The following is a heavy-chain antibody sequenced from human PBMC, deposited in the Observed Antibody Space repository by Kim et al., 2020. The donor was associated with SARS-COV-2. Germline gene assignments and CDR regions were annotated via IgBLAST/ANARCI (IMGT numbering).Heavy chain of an antibody. CDR1: GFSFSDYG. D-gene: IGHD4-17*01. Sequence: GGSLRLSCAASGFSFSDYGIHWVRQAPGKGLEWVAVISYDGNYKYYGDSVKGRFTISRDNSKNMLSLQMNSLRAEDTAVYYCAKGKYGDYARGGFDPWSQGTLVTVSS. J-gene: IGHJ5*02. CDR2: ISYDGNYK. CDR3: AKGKYGDYARGGFDP. V-gene: IGHV3-30*18.